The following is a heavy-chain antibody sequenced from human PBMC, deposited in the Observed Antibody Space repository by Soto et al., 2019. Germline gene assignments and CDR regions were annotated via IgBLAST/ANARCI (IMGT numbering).Heavy chain of an antibody. CDR3: ERDKYCSGGGFRQNWFDP. CDR2: IYADGSA. CDR1: GDSISSSY. D-gene: IGHD2-15*01. V-gene: IGHV4-59*01. J-gene: IGHJ5*02. Sequence: TSETLSLTCIVSGDSISSSYWSWIRQPPGKGLEWLACIYADGSANYIPSLKSRATISVDMSRNQFSLKLTSVTAADTAVYYCERDKYCSGGGFRQNWFDPWAQGTLVT.